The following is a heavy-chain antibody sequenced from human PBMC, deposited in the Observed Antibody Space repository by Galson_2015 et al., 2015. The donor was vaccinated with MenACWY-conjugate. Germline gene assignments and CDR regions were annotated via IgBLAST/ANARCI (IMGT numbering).Heavy chain of an antibody. D-gene: IGHD5-18*01. CDR1: GFTFSTYS. CDR2: ISSSSSTI. Sequence: SLRLSCAASGFTFSTYSMNWVRQAPGKGLEWVSYISSSSSTIYYADSVKGRFTISRDNAKNSPYLQMNTLRDEDTAVHYCARVPGHSYGYYDWWGQGTLVTVSS. V-gene: IGHV3-48*02. J-gene: IGHJ4*02. CDR3: ARVPGHSYGYYDW.